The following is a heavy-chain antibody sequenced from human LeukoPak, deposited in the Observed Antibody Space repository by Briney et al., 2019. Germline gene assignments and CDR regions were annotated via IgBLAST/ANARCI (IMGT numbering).Heavy chain of an antibody. CDR3: ARWYCSNSNCYYDF. D-gene: IGHD2-2*01. V-gene: IGHV3-53*01. Sequence: GGSLRLSCAASGITVSDNYMSWVRQAPGKGLGGVSFFYIAGSGGATYYADPVKGRFTISRDSSKHTLNLQMDSLRAEETAVYYCARWYCSNSNCYYDFWGQGTLVTVSS. CDR1: GITVSDNY. J-gene: IGHJ4*02. CDR2: FYIAGSGGAT.